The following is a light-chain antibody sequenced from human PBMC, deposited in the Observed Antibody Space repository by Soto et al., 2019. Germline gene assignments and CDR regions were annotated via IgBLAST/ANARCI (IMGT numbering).Light chain of an antibody. J-gene: IGKJ4*01. V-gene: IGKV1-12*01. CDR2: AAS. CDR1: QDISSW. CDR3: QQASNFPLT. Sequence: DIQMTQSPSSVSASVGDRVTITCRASQDISSWLAWFQQRPGRAPKLLIYAASTLQSGVPSRFRGSGSGTVFTLTISSLQHEDFGTYYCQQASNFPLTFGGGTKVDIK.